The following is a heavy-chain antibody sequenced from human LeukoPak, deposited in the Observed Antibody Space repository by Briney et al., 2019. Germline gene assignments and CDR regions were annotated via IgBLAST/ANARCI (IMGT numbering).Heavy chain of an antibody. V-gene: IGHV1-2*04. CDR2: INPNSGGT. CDR1: GYTFTGYY. D-gene: IGHD1-26*01. CDR3: ARDGLTPDLLSFSGNYYMDV. Sequence: WASVKVSCKASGYTFTGYYIHWVRQAPGQGLEWMGWINPNSGGTNYAQKFQGWVTMTRDTSISTAYMELSRLRSDDTAVYYCARDGLTPDLLSFSGNYYMDVWGKGTTVTVSS. J-gene: IGHJ6*03.